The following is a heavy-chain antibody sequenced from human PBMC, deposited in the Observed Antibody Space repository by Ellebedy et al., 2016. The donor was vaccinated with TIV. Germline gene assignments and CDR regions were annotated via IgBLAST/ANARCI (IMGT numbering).Heavy chain of an antibody. Sequence: KVSCKGSGYTFTNYWIIWVRQMPGKGLEWMGIIYPGDSDTRYSPSFQGQVTISADKSISTAYLQWGSLKASDTAMYYCARLGNQPLLYETFHYWGQGTLVTVSS. J-gene: IGHJ4*02. CDR3: ARLGNQPLLYETFHY. V-gene: IGHV5-51*01. CDR2: IYPGDSDT. D-gene: IGHD2-2*02. CDR1: GYTFTNYW.